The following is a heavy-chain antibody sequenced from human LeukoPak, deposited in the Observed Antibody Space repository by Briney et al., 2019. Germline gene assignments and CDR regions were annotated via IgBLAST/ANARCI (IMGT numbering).Heavy chain of an antibody. CDR1: GVSLSSYF. Sequence: SETLSLTCTVSGVSLSSYFWTWVRQPAGKGLEWIGCIYSSGSTTYNPSLKSRVTMSVDTSRSQFSLNLTSVTAADTAVYYCASARGGSTVMAFDYWGQGALVTVSS. CDR3: ASARGGSTVMAFDY. J-gene: IGHJ4*02. CDR2: IYSSGST. V-gene: IGHV4-4*07. D-gene: IGHD1-26*01.